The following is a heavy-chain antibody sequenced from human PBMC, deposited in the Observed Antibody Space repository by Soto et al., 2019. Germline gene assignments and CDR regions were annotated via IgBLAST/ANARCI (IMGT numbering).Heavy chain of an antibody. V-gene: IGHV3-21*01. D-gene: IGHD2-15*01. Sequence: GGSLRLSCAASGFTFNSYSMNWVRQAPGKGLEWVSSMSRSSRYIYYADSVRGRFTISRDNAKNSVYLQMNSLRAEDTAVYYCARDGGVAATLANYFDYWGQGTLVTVSS. CDR1: GFTFNSYS. CDR3: ARDGGVAATLANYFDY. CDR2: MSRSSRYI. J-gene: IGHJ4*02.